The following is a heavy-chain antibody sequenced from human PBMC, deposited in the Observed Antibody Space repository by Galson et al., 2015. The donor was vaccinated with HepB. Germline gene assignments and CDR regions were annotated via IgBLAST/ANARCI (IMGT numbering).Heavy chain of an antibody. V-gene: IGHV6-1*01. D-gene: IGHD2-2*01. CDR3: ARIVVVPAAMGYYYYYGMDV. J-gene: IGHJ6*02. Sequence: CAISGDSVSSNSAAWNWIRQSPSRGLEWLGRTYYRSKWYNDYAVSVKSRITINPDTSKNQFSLQLNSVTPEDTAVYYCARIVVVPAAMGYYYYYGMDVWGQGTTVTVSS. CDR2: TYYRSKWYN. CDR1: GDSVSSNSAA.